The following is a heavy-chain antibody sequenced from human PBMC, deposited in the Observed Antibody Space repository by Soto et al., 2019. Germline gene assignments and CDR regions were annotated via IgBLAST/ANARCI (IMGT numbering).Heavy chain of an antibody. V-gene: IGHV4-31*11. Sequence: QVQLQESGPGLVEPSQTLSLTCAVSGGSISDDGYYWSWFRQHPGKGLEWIAYIYYSGSTHYNPSLESRLTTSVDRSKNQFSLKLSSVTDADTAVYYCARGLVYSKAGYWGQGTLVTVSS. CDR1: GGSISDDGYY. CDR2: IYYSGST. J-gene: IGHJ4*02. CDR3: ARGLVYSKAGY. D-gene: IGHD4-4*01.